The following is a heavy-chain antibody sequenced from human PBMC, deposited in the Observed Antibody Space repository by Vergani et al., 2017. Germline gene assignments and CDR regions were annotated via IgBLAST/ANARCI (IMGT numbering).Heavy chain of an antibody. CDR2: IYYSGST. Sequence: QLQLQESGPGLVKPSETLSLTCTVSGGSISSSSYYWGWIRQPPGKGLEWIGSIYYSGSTYYNPSLKSRVTISVDTSKNQFSLKLSSVTAADTAVDYCATQWAIFGVVMEAYGGQGTLVTVSS. CDR1: GGSISSSSYY. CDR3: ATQWAIFGVVMEAY. V-gene: IGHV4-39*01. D-gene: IGHD3-3*01. J-gene: IGHJ4*02.